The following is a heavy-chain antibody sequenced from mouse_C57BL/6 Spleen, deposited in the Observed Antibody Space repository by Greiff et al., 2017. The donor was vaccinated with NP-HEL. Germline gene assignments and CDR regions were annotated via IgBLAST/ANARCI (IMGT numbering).Heavy chain of an antibody. CDR3: ARRGNGPYFDY. CDR1: GYAFSSYW. D-gene: IGHD2-1*01. J-gene: IGHJ2*01. V-gene: IGHV1-80*01. Sequence: VQLQQSGAELVKPGASVKISCKASGYAFSSYWMNWVKQRPGQGLEWIGQIYPGDGDTNYNGKFKGKATLTADKSSSTAYMQLSSLTSEDSAVYFCARRGNGPYFDYWGQGTTLTVSS. CDR2: IYPGDGDT.